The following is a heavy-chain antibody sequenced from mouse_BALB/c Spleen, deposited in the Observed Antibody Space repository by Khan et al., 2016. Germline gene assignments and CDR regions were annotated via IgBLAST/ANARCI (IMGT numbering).Heavy chain of an antibody. Sequence: QVQLQQSGAELMKPGASVKISCKTTGYIFTNYWIEWIKERPGHGLEWIGEILPGSGSVNCNEKFRGPATFTAATSSNTAYMQLSSLTPEDSAVYYCARGAYWGPGSLVTVSA. CDR3: ARGAY. V-gene: IGHV1-9*01. CDR2: ILPGSGSV. J-gene: IGHJ3*01. CDR1: GYIFTNYW.